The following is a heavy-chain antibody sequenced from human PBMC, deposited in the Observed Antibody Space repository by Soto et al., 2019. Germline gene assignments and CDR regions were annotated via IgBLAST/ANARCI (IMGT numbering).Heavy chain of an antibody. CDR3: ARDYDPLYYYYYGMDV. CDR2: ISAYNGNT. D-gene: IGHD5-12*01. CDR1: GYTFTSYG. Sequence: ASVKVSCKASGYTFTSYGISWVRQAPGQGLEWMGWISAYNGNTNYAQKLQGRVTMTTDTSTSTAYMELRSLRSDDTAVYYCARDYDPLYYYYYGMDVWGQGTTVTVSS. V-gene: IGHV1-18*01. J-gene: IGHJ6*02.